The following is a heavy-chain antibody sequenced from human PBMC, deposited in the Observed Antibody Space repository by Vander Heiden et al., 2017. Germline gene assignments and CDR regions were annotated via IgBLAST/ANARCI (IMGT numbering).Heavy chain of an antibody. CDR2: LNPKSGAT. J-gene: IGHJ4*02. Sequence: QVLLVQSGAAVKRPGASVKVSCKAYGYTFPDYYLHWVRQAPGQGLEWMGWLNPKSGATNYALKFQDRVTVTRDTSINTAYMELTRLTSADTAVYYCARTAYSDSGSYAAVNYWGQGTLITVSS. CDR3: ARTAYSDSGSYAAVNY. D-gene: IGHD3-10*01. CDR1: GYTFPDYY. V-gene: IGHV1-2*02.